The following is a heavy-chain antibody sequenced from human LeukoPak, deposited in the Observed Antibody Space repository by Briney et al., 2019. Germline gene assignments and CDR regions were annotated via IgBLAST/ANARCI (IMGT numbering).Heavy chain of an antibody. CDR1: GFXVSTNY. Sequence: PGGSLRLSCAASGFXVSTNYISWVRQAPGKGLEWVSIIYSGGSTYYADSVRGRFTISRDNSKNTLYLQMNSLRAEDTAVYYCARDLGYSAYATVRGYAVDIWGQGTMVTVSS. J-gene: IGHJ3*02. V-gene: IGHV3-66*01. D-gene: IGHD5-12*01. CDR2: IYSGGST. CDR3: ARDLGYSAYATVRGYAVDI.